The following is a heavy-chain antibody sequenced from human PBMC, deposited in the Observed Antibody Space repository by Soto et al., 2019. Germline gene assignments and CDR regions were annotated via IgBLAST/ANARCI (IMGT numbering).Heavy chain of an antibody. CDR1: RFTFSSYA. CDR3: AKAQGFDFWSGPPGFDY. CDR2: ISGSGGSI. Sequence: GGSLRLSCAASRFTFSSYAMSWVRQAPGKGLEWVSLISGSGGSIYYADSVKGRLTISRDNSKNTLYLQMNSLRADDTAVYYCAKAQGFDFWSGPPGFDYWGQGTLVTVSS. D-gene: IGHD3-3*01. V-gene: IGHV3-23*01. J-gene: IGHJ4*02.